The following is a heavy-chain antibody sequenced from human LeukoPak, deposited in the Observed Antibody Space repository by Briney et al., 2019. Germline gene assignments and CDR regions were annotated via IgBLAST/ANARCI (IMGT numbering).Heavy chain of an antibody. J-gene: IGHJ6*02. CDR1: GFTVSSNY. D-gene: IGHD2-2*02. V-gene: IGHV3-66*01. CDR2: IYSGGST. CDR3: ARTPRCCSSTSCYTRYYGMDV. Sequence: GGSLRLSCAASGFTVSSNYMSWVRQAPGKGLEWVSVIYSGGSTYYADSVKGRFTISRDNSRNTLYLQMNSLRAEDTAVYYCARTPRCCSSTSCYTRYYGMDVWGQGTTVTVSS.